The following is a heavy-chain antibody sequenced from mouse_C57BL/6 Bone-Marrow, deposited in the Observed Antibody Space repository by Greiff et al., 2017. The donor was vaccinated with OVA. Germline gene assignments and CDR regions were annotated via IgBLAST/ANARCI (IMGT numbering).Heavy chain of an antibody. CDR3: TTAYYSNYVGY. CDR2: IDPENGDT. Sequence: EVQLQQSGAELVRPGASVKLSCTASGFNIKDDYMHWVKQRPEQGLEWIGWIDPENGDTEYASKFQGKATITADTSSTTAYLQLSSLTSEDTAVYYCTTAYYSNYVGYWGQGTTLTVSA. V-gene: IGHV14-4*01. D-gene: IGHD2-5*01. J-gene: IGHJ2*01. CDR1: GFNIKDDY.